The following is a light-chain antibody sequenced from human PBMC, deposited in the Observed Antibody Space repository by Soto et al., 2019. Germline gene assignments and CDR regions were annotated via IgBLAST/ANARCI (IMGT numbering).Light chain of an antibody. CDR1: HNIVTY. Sequence: DIHMAQSPPSLSASVGDRVTITCRASHNIVTYLNWYQQKAGKAPSLLIYEASHLQSGVPFRFFGSGSGTDFTLTIDNLQHEDSATDDCQQSHSTPPTFGPGTKLEIK. J-gene: IGKJ2*01. CDR2: EAS. CDR3: QQSHSTPPT. V-gene: IGKV1-39*01.